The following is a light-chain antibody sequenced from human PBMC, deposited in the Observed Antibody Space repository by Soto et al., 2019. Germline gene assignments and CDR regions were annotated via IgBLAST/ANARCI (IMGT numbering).Light chain of an antibody. CDR3: QQRSDWPRT. Sequence: DIVLTQSPATLSLSPGERATLSCRTSQSVGIYLAWYQQKPGQAPSLLIYDASNRAAGIPARFSGSGSGTDFALTISSLEPEDFAVYYSQQRSDWPRTFGQGTKVEIK. CDR2: DAS. CDR1: QSVGIY. V-gene: IGKV3-11*01. J-gene: IGKJ1*01.